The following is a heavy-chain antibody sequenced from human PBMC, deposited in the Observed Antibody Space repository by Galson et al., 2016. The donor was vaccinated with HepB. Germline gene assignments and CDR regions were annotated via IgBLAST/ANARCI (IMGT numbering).Heavy chain of an antibody. CDR2: ISAYNGNT. J-gene: IGHJ3*02. D-gene: IGHD3-3*01. CDR3: ARPNYDFWSNYRGAFDI. V-gene: IGHV1-18*01. CDR1: GYTFTNYG. Sequence: SVKVSCKASGYTFTNYGINWVRQAPGQGLEWMGRISAYNGNTKYAQKFQGRVTMTTDTSTSTAYMELRSLRYDDTAVYYCARPNYDFWSNYRGAFDIWGQGTMVTVSS.